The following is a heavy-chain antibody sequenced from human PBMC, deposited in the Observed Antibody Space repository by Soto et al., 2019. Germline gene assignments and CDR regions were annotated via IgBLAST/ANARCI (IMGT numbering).Heavy chain of an antibody. Sequence: SETLSLTCAVSGCSISSSNWWSWVRQPPGKGLEWIGEIYQSGSTNYNLSLKSRVTISVDKSKNQFSLKLRAVTVADTAVYYCARASLSCSGGSCYAFNWFDPWGQGTLVTVSS. CDR2: IYQSGST. J-gene: IGHJ5*02. V-gene: IGHV4-4*02. CDR1: GCSISSSNW. CDR3: ARASLSCSGGSCYAFNWFDP. D-gene: IGHD2-15*01.